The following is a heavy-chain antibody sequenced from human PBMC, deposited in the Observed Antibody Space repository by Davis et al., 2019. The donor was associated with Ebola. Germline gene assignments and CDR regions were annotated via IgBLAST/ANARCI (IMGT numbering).Heavy chain of an antibody. D-gene: IGHD3-10*01. V-gene: IGHV1-2*02. CDR1: GYTFTGYY. CDR3: ARGPARWYYGSGSYYLGWFDP. Sequence: ASVKVSCKASGYTFTGYYMHWVRQAPGQGLEWMGWINPNSGGTNYAQKFQGRVTMTRDTSISTAYMELSRLRSDDTAVYYCARGPARWYYGSGSYYLGWFDPWGQGTLVTVSS. CDR2: INPNSGGT. J-gene: IGHJ5*02.